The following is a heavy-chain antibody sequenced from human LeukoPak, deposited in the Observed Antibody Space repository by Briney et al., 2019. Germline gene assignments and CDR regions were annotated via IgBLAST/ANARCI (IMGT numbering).Heavy chain of an antibody. V-gene: IGHV1-18*01. J-gene: IGHJ5*02. CDR1: GYTFTSYG. Sequence: ASVKVSCKASGYTFTSYGISWVRQAPGQGLEWMGWISAYNGNTNYAQKLQGRVTMTTDTSTSTAYMELRSLRSDDTAVYYCARTKRTVDYNTPSTANWFDPWGQGTLVTVSS. CDR2: ISAYNGNT. CDR3: ARTKRTVDYNTPSTANWFDP. D-gene: IGHD3-10*01.